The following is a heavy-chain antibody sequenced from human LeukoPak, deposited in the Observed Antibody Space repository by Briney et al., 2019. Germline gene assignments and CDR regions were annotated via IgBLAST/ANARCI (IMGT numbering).Heavy chain of an antibody. CDR3: ARGSDLVIVGATSTSSGSDY. CDR2: MNPNSGNT. Sequence: ASVKVSCKASGYTFTSYDINWVRQATGQGLEWMGWMNPNSGNTGYAQKFQGRVTMTRNTSISTAYMELSSLRSEDTAVYYCARGSDLVIVGATSTSSGSDYWGQGTLVTVSS. V-gene: IGHV1-8*01. CDR1: GYTFTSYD. D-gene: IGHD1-26*01. J-gene: IGHJ4*02.